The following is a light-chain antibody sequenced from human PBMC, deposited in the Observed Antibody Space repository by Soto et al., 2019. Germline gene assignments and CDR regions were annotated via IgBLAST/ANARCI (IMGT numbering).Light chain of an antibody. CDR2: DAS. CDR3: QQRSDWPPELT. V-gene: IGKV3-11*01. Sequence: EIVFTQSPATLTLSPGDRATLSCRAIQSVRSSLAWYQQKPGQAPRLLIYDASKRATGIPARFSGSASGTDFTLTISSLEPGDFAVYYCQQRSDWPPELTFGGGTKVDIK. J-gene: IGKJ4*01. CDR1: QSVRSS.